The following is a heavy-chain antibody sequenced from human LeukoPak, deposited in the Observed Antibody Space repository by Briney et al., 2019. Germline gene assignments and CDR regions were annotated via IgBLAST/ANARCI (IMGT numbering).Heavy chain of an antibody. Sequence: TSETLSLTCAVYGGSFSGYYWSWIRQPPGKGLEWIGEINHSGSTNYNPSLKSRVTISVDTSKNQFSLKLSSVTAADTAVYYCARGHHECAFDIWGQGTMVTVSS. CDR3: ARGHHECAFDI. CDR2: INHSGST. CDR1: GGSFSGYY. J-gene: IGHJ3*02. V-gene: IGHV4-34*01.